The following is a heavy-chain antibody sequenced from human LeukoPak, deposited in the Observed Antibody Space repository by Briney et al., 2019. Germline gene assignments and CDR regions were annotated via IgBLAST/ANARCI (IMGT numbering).Heavy chain of an antibody. CDR2: IRDSGSST. J-gene: IGHJ4*02. CDR1: GFTFSSYA. CDR3: AKYGPQDSGSSHFDY. V-gene: IGHV3-23*01. D-gene: IGHD1-26*01. Sequence: PGGSLRLSCAASGFTFSSYAMSWVRQAPGKGLEWVSAIRDSGSSTHYADSVKGRFTTSRDKSKNTLFLQMNSLRAEDTAIYYCAKYGPQDSGSSHFDYWGQGALVTVSS.